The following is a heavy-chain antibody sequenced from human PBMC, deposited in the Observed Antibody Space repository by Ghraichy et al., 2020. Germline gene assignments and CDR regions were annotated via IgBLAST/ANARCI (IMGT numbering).Heavy chain of an antibody. V-gene: IGHV4-59*08. CDR3: ARYYCIGDRCHRTNWFDP. D-gene: IGHD2-15*01. J-gene: IGHJ5*02. CDR2: ILGDGRT. Sequence: SETLSLTCTVSGGSVTTYHWSWIRQSPGKGLEWIGYILGDGRTNYNASLKSRVTISMDTSRNRVSLNLNSVTAEDTAVYYCARYYCIGDRCHRTNWFDPWGQGALVTVSS. CDR1: GGSVTTYH.